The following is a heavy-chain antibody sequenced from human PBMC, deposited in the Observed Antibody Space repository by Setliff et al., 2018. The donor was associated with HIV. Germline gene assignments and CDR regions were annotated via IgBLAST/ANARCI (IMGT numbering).Heavy chain of an antibody. CDR2: IYSSGNT. V-gene: IGHV4-61*02. D-gene: IGHD6-19*01. Sequence: LSLTCTVSGGSIRSDSYYWTWIRQPAGEGLEWIGRIYSSGNTNYNPSLESRVTISVDTSKNQFSLKLSSVTAADTAVYYCAREEKLSAVAGTMYYYYAMDVWGQGTTVTAP. CDR3: AREEKLSAVAGTMYYYYAMDV. CDR1: GGSIRSDSYY. J-gene: IGHJ6*02.